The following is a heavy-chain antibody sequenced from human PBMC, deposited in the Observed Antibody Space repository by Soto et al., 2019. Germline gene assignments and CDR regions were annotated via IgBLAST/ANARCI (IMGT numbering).Heavy chain of an antibody. J-gene: IGHJ4*02. V-gene: IGHV4-34*01. CDR1: GGSFSGYY. CDR3: ARDAGGDKWSGGDY. D-gene: IGHD3-10*02. Sequence: QVQLQQCGAGLLKPSETLSLTCAVSGGSFSGYYWIWIRHPPGMGLEWIGEINHSGSTNYNPSLKRRITKSVETSKNQCSLKLSSVTDADAAGNNCARDAGGDKWSGGDYWGQGTLVTVSS. CDR2: INHSGST.